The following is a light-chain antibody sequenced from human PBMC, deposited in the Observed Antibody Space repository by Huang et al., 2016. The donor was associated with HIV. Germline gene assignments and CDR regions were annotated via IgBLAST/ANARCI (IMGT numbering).Light chain of an antibody. V-gene: IGKV3-15*01. CDR1: QSVSSN. J-gene: IGKJ4*01. Sequence: EIVMTQSPATLSVSPGERATLSCRASQSVSSNLAGYQQKPGQAPRLLIYGASTRATGIPARFSGSGSGTECTLTISSLQSEDFAGYYCQQYNNWPPLTFGGGTKVEIK. CDR2: GAS. CDR3: QQYNNWPPLT.